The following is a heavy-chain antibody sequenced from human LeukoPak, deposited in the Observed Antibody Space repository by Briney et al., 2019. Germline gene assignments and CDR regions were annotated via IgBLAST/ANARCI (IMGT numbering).Heavy chain of an antibody. J-gene: IGHJ3*02. V-gene: IGHV5-51*01. CDR2: IYPGDSDT. CDR1: GYSFTSYW. D-gene: IGHD4-11*01. CDR3: ARHLGGDDDYSDYVRHDAFDI. Sequence: GESLKISCKGSGYSFTSYWIGWVRQMPGKGLEWMGIIYPGDSDTRYSPSFQGQVTISADKSISTAYLQWSSLKASDTAMYYCARHLGGDDDYSDYVRHDAFDIWGQGTMVTVSS.